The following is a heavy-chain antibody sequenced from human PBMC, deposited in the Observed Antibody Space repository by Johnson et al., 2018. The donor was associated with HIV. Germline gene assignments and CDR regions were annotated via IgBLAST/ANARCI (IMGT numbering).Heavy chain of an antibody. J-gene: IGHJ3*02. CDR3: ARTQVYSSSRDDAFDI. CDR2: IYSGGST. V-gene: IGHV3-66*02. D-gene: IGHD6-13*01. CDR1: GFTVSSNY. Sequence: EVQLVESGGGLVQPGGSLRLSCAASGFTVSSNYMSWVRQAPGKGLAWVSVIYSGGSTYYADSVKGRFTISRDNSKNTLYLQMSGLRIEDTAVYYCARTQVYSSSRDDAFDIWGQGTMVTVSS.